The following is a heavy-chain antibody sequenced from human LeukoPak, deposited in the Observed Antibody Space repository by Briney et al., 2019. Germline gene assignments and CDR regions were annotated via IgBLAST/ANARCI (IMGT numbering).Heavy chain of an antibody. Sequence: GGSLRLSCAASGFTFDDYAMHWVRQAPGKGLEWVSGISWNSGSIGYADSVKGRFTISRDNSKNTLYLQMNTLRAEDTAVYYCARRAGDYSHPYDYWGQGTLVTVSS. CDR3: ARRAGDYSHPYDY. V-gene: IGHV3-9*01. CDR2: ISWNSGSI. D-gene: IGHD3-22*01. J-gene: IGHJ4*02. CDR1: GFTFDDYA.